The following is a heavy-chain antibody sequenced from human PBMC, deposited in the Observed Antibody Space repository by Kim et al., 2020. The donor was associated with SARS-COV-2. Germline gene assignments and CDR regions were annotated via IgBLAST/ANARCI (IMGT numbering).Heavy chain of an antibody. Sequence: GGSLRLSCAASGFTFSSYSMNWVRQAPGKGLEWVSSISSSSSYIYYADSVKGRFTISRDNAKNSLYLQMNSLRAEDTAVYYCARPLLWNQPYYGMDVWGQGTTVTVSS. J-gene: IGHJ6*02. CDR3: ARPLLWNQPYYGMDV. CDR2: ISSSSSYI. V-gene: IGHV3-21*01. CDR1: GFTFSSYS. D-gene: IGHD1-1*01.